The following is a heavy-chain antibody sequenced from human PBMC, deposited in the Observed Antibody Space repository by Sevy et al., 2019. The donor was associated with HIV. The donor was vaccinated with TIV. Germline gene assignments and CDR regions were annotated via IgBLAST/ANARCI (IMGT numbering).Heavy chain of an antibody. CDR2: IYYSGST. D-gene: IGHD3-10*01. CDR3: ASGNGSGSYFRLYYFDY. J-gene: IGHJ4*02. CDR1: GGSISSSSYY. V-gene: IGHV4-39*01. Sequence: SETLSLTCTVSGGSISSSSYYWGWIRQPPGKGLEWTGSIYYSGSTYYNPSLKSRVTISVDTSKNQFSLKLSSVTAADTAVYYCASGNGSGSYFRLYYFDYWGQGTLVTVSS.